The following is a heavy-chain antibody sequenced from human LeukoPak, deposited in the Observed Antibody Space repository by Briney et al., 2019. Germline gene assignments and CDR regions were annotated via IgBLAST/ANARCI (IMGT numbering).Heavy chain of an antibody. CDR3: ARSMGYYYDSSGLMGY. Sequence: PGGSLRLSCAASGSTFSDYYMSWIRQAPGKGLEWVSYISSSGSTIYYADSVRGRFTISRDNAKNSLYLQMNSLRAEDTAVYYCARSMGYYYDSSGLMGYWGQGTLVTVSS. J-gene: IGHJ4*02. CDR2: ISSSGSTI. D-gene: IGHD3-22*01. CDR1: GSTFSDYY. V-gene: IGHV3-11*01.